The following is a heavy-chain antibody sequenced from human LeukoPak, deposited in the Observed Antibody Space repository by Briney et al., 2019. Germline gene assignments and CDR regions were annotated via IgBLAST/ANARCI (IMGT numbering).Heavy chain of an antibody. CDR3: ARDRPHIQIYDAFDI. D-gene: IGHD5-18*01. Sequence: GRSLRLSCAASGFTFSSYVMHWVRQAPGKGLEWVALISYDGSNEYYADSVKGRFTISRDSSKKTLSLQMNSLRTEDTAVYYCARDRPHIQIYDAFDIWGQGTMVSVSS. CDR2: ISYDGSNE. V-gene: IGHV3-30-3*01. J-gene: IGHJ3*02. CDR1: GFTFSSYV.